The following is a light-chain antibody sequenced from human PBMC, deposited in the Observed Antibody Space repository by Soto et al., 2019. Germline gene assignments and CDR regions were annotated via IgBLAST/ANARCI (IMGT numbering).Light chain of an antibody. CDR3: SSYTSSGTRV. CDR2: EVK. CDR1: SSDVGGHNY. J-gene: IGLJ3*02. Sequence: QSVLTQPASVSGSPGQSLTISCTGTSSDVGGHNYVSWYQQHPGKVPKLMIYEVKNRPSGVSSRFSGSKSGNTAALTISGLQAEDEADYYCSSYTSSGTRVFGGGTKVTVL. V-gene: IGLV2-14*01.